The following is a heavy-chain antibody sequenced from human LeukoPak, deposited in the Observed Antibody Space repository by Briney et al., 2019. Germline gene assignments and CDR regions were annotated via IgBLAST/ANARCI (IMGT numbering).Heavy chain of an antibody. V-gene: IGHV3-21*01. D-gene: IGHD3-9*01. CDR3: ARVLDNFDWAGMDV. J-gene: IGHJ4*02. Sequence: PGGSLRLSCAASGFTFSSYSMNWVRQAPGKGLEWVSSISSSSSYIYYADSVKGRFTISRDNAKNSLYLQMNSLRAEDTAVYYCARVLDNFDWAGMDVWGQGTLVTVSS. CDR2: ISSSSSYI. CDR1: GFTFSSYS.